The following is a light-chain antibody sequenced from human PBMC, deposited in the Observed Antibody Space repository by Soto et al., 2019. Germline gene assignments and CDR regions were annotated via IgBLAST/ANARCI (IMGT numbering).Light chain of an antibody. CDR2: DAS. CDR3: QQYDNLPLLT. J-gene: IGKJ4*01. CDR1: QDITNY. V-gene: IGKV1-33*01. Sequence: DIQMTQSPSSLSASVGDRVTITCQASQDITNYLNWYQQKPGKAPKLLIYDASHLETGVPSRFSGSGSRTDFTFTISSLQPEDFATYYCQQYDNLPLLTFGGGTRVEIK.